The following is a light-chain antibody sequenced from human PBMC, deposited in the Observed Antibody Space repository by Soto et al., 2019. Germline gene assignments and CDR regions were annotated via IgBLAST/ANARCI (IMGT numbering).Light chain of an antibody. CDR2: GAF. CDR3: LQYGSSPFT. CDR1: QGVSANS. J-gene: IGKJ3*01. Sequence: EIVLTQSPGTLSLSPGDRATLSCRASQGVSANSLAWYQHKVGQAPRLLIYGAFSRATGIPDRFSGNGSETDFTRTISRLEPEDFAVYFCLQYGSSPFTFGPGTKVDIK. V-gene: IGKV3-20*01.